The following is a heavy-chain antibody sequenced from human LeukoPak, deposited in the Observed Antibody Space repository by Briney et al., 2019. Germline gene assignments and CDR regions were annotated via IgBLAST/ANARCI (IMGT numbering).Heavy chain of an antibody. Sequence: GESLKISCKGSGYKFTTYWIGWVRQMPGKGLEWMGIIYPGDPENSPSFQGHVTFSADKSISTAYLQWSSLKASDTAMYYCARRGYGDYDRDYWGQGTLVTVSS. J-gene: IGHJ4*02. D-gene: IGHD4-17*01. CDR2: IYPGDPE. V-gene: IGHV5-51*01. CDR1: GYKFTTYW. CDR3: ARRGYGDYDRDY.